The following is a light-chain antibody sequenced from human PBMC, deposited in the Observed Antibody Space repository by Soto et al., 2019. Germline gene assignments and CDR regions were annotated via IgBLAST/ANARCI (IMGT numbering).Light chain of an antibody. CDR3: LHAFGYPWT. J-gene: IGKJ1*01. V-gene: IGKV1-6*01. Sequence: AIQMTQSPSSLSASLGDRVTITCRASQDIRNFLGWYQQTPGKAPKLLIYGASSLQSGVPSRFSGSGSGTDFTLTISSLQAEDFATYFCLHAFGYPWTFGQGTKVEVK. CDR1: QDIRNF. CDR2: GAS.